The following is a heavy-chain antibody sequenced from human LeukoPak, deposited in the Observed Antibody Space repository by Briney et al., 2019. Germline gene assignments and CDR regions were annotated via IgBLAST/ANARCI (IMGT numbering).Heavy chain of an antibody. CDR1: GFTFNDYA. D-gene: IGHD6-13*01. CDR2: ISYDGYDK. J-gene: IGHJ4*02. V-gene: IGHV3-30-3*01. Sequence: GGSLRLSCAASGFTFNDYAMYWVRQTPGKGLEWVTLISYDGYDKSYADSVRGRFTISRDNSKNTLYLQMDSLRSDDTAVYYCARDFFPIVDSSWYEIGYWGQGTLVTVSS. CDR3: ARDFFPIVDSSWYEIGY.